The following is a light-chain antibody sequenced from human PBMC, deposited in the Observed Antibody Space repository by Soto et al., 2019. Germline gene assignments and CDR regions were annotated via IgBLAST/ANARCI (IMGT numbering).Light chain of an antibody. CDR2: GAS. V-gene: IGKV3-20*01. CDR1: QSVSSN. J-gene: IGKJ1*01. Sequence: EIVFTQSPSTLSLSPGKRAPPSCRASQSVSSNLAWYQQKPGQAPRLLIYGASTRATGIPARFSGSGSGTDFTLTISRLEPEDFAVYYCQQYDGSPRTFGQGTKVDIK. CDR3: QQYDGSPRT.